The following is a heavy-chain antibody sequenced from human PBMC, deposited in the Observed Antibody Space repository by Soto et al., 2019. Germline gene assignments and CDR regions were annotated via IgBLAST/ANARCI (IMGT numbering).Heavy chain of an antibody. CDR3: AKNPGYYNDINGYHFDY. J-gene: IGHJ4*02. V-gene: IGHV3-23*01. D-gene: IGHD3-22*01. CDR1: EFTFSNYA. Sequence: GSLRLSCAASEFTFSNYAMSWVRQAPGKGLEWVSAISYGGGTTYYADSVKGRFTISRDNSKNTPYLQMNSLRAEDTAVYYCAKNPGYYNDINGYHFDYWGQGTQV. CDR2: ISYGGGTT.